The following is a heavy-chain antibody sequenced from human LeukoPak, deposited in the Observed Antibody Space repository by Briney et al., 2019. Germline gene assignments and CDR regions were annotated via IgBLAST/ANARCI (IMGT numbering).Heavy chain of an antibody. D-gene: IGHD3-3*01. J-gene: IGHJ4*02. CDR2: IYYSGST. Sequence: SETLSLTCTVSGGSISSGGYYWSWIRQHPGKGLEWIGYIYYSGSTYHTPSLKSRVTISVDTSKNQFSLKLSSVTAADTAVYYCARALRFLEWLPSFDYWGQGTLVTVSS. CDR1: GGSISSGGYY. V-gene: IGHV4-31*03. CDR3: ARALRFLEWLPSFDY.